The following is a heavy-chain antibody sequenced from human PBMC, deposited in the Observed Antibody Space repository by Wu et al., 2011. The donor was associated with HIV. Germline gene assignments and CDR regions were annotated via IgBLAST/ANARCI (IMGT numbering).Heavy chain of an antibody. CDR2: IIPVFDTP. D-gene: IGHD1-26*01. J-gene: IGHJ1*01. V-gene: IGHV1-69*12. Sequence: QVQLVQSGAEVKTPGSSVRVSCKASGDTFRKSAFNWLRQAPGQGLEWMGGIIPVFDTPTYSQKFKGRVTIAADEPTDTVYMTLNSLRSDDTAIYYCARGRGMGSGFYPEHWGQGTLVTVSS. CDR3: ARGRGMGSGFYPEH. CDR1: GDTFRKSA.